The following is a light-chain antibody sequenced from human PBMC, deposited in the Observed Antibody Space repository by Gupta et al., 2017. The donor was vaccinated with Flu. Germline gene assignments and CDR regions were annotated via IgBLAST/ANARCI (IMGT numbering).Light chain of an antibody. J-gene: IGLJ3*02. CDR2: DVT. CDR1: SSDVGGYNY. Sequence: GTSSDVGGYNYVSWYQQHPGKAPNLMIYDVTKRPSGVPGRFSGSKSGNTASLTISGLQADDEADYYCYSYGGSYRVFGGGTKVTVL. CDR3: YSYGGSYRV. V-gene: IGLV2-11*03.